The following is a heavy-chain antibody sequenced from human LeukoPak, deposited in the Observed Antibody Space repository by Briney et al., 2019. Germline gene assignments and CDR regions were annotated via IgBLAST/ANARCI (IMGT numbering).Heavy chain of an antibody. CDR1: GYTFSAYY. Sequence: EASVKVSCKASGYTFSAYYIHWVRQAPGQGLEWVGFINPTGGGTNYAQKFQGRITMTTDTSISAAYMELNRLTSDDTAIYYGARYYSSAWYYHFWGQGTLVTVSS. J-gene: IGHJ4*02. CDR3: ARYYSSAWYYHF. CDR2: INPTGGGT. D-gene: IGHD6-19*01. V-gene: IGHV1-2*02.